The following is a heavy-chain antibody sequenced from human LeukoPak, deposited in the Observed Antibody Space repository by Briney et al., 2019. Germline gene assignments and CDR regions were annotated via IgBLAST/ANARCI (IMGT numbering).Heavy chain of an antibody. CDR2: ISTGGNSI. V-gene: IGHV3-48*03. J-gene: IGHJ6*02. CDR1: GFTFSSFE. CDR3: AREGYNWNDRNYYYGMDV. Sequence: GGSLRLSCAASGFTFSSFEMNWVRQAPGKGLEWVSYISTGGNSISYADSVKGRFTISRDNAKSSLYLQLNSLKAEDTAVYYSAREGYNWNDRNYYYGMDVWGQGTTVTVSS. D-gene: IGHD1-1*01.